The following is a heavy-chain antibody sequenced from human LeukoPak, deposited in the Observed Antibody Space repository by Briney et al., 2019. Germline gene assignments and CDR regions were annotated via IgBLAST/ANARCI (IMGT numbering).Heavy chain of an antibody. CDR1: GFTFSSFY. CDR2: INSGGRDT. CDR3: ARDPSRPYSSSWLDY. D-gene: IGHD6-13*01. Sequence: GGSLRLSCAASGFTFSSFYMHWVRQAPGKGLVWVSRINSGGRDTGYADSVKGRFSISRDNAKNTLYLQMNSLRAEDTAVYYCARDPSRPYSSSWLDYWGQGTLGTVSS. J-gene: IGHJ4*02. V-gene: IGHV3-74*01.